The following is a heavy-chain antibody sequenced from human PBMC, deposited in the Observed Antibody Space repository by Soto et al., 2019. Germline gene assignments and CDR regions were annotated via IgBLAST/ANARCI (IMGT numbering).Heavy chain of an antibody. J-gene: IGHJ4*02. CDR1: GFTFSSYS. V-gene: IGHV3-21*01. CDR2: ISSSSSYI. D-gene: IGHD5-12*01. CDR3: ARGAGKERWLQKADY. Sequence: GGSLRLSCAASGFTFSSYSMNWVRQAPGKGLEWVSSISSSSSYIYYADSVKGRFTISRDNAKNSLYLQMNSLRAEDTAVYYCARGAGKERWLQKADYWGQGTLVTVSS.